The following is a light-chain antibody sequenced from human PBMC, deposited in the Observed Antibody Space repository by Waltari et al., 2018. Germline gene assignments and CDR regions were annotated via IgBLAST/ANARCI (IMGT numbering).Light chain of an antibody. CDR3: SSYTNRKTYV. Sequence: QSALTQPASVSGSPGQSITISRTGTTSDVGRYHYVSWYQQLPGKAPKLILYDVSNRPSGVSDRFSASKSGNTASLTISGLQAEDEADYYCSSYTNRKTYVFGTGTKVTVL. V-gene: IGLV2-14*03. J-gene: IGLJ1*01. CDR2: DVS. CDR1: TSDVGRYHY.